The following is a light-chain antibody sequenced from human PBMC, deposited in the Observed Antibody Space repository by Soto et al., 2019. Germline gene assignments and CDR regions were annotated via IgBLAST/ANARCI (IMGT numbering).Light chain of an antibody. J-gene: IGKJ1*01. CDR3: QQYGSSPPT. CDR1: QSISSSY. V-gene: IGKV3-20*01. Sequence: IVLTQSPGTLSLSPGERTILSCRASQSISSSYLAWYQQKPGQAPRLLIYGASSRATGTPDRFSGSGSGTDFTLTISRLEPEDFALYYCQQYGSSPPTFGQGTKVDIK. CDR2: GAS.